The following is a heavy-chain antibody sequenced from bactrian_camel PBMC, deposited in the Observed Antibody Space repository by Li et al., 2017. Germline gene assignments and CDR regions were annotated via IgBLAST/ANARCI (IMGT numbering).Heavy chain of an antibody. V-gene: IGHV3S53*01. D-gene: IGHD7*01. Sequence: HVQLVESGGGLVQPGGSLRLSCAASGYTSGTYCMGWYRQAPGKEREGVAHMDSLGNPSYADSVKGRFTISKDEDKGTLHLQMNSLKPEDTAMYYCAAHSGTLCSDWTRYRTWGQGTQVTVS. CDR3: AAHSGTLCSDWTRYRT. J-gene: IGHJ4*01. CDR1: GYTSGTYC. CDR2: MDSLGNP.